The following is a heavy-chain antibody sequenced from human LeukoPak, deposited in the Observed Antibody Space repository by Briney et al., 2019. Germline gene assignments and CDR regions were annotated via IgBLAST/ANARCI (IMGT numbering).Heavy chain of an antibody. CDR2: VSNNGDST. CDR3: VKGEVRGYKKRGVDY. V-gene: IGHV3-64D*06. J-gene: IGHJ4*02. Sequence: GGSLRLSCSASRFTFNKYVMHWVRQAPDKGLEYVSGVSNNGDSTYYADSVKGRFTISRDNSKNTLYLQMSSLRPEDTAAYYCVKGEVRGYKKRGVDYWGQGTLVTVSS. CDR1: RFTFNKYV. D-gene: IGHD5-18*01.